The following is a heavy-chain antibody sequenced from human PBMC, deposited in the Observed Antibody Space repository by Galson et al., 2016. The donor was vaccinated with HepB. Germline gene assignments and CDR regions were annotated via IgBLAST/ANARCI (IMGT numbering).Heavy chain of an antibody. CDR1: GFTFSSYW. CDR3: ARPPTGDFWSGFYTY. Sequence: SLRLSCAASGFTFSSYWMNWVRQAQGKGLEWVANIKQDGSEKYYVDSVKGRFTISRDNAKNSLYLQMNSLRAEDTAVYYCARPPTGDFWSGFYTYWGQGTLVTVSS. D-gene: IGHD3-3*01. CDR2: IKQDGSEK. J-gene: IGHJ4*02. V-gene: IGHV3-7*05.